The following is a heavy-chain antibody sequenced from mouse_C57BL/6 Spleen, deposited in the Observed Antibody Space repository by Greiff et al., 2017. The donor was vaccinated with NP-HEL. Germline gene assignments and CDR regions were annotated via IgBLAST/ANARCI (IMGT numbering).Heavy chain of an antibody. J-gene: IGHJ3*01. CDR2: INPYNGGT. D-gene: IGHD2-5*01. CDR3: ARDSNYDHVLFAY. V-gene: IGHV1-19*01. Sequence: VQLKQSGPVLVKPGASVKMSCKASGYTFTDYYMNWVKQSHGKSLEWIGVINPYNGGTSYNQKFKGKATLTVDKSSSTAYMELSSLTSEDSAVYYCARDSNYDHVLFAYWGQGTLVTVSA. CDR1: GYTFTDYY.